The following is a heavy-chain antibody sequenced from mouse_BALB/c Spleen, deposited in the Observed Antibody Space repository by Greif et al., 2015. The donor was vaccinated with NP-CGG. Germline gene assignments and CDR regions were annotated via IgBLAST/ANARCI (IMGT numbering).Heavy chain of an antibody. CDR2: ILPGSGST. CDR1: GYTFRSYW. Sequence: QVQLQQSGAELMKPGASVKISCKATGYTFRSYWIEWVKQRPGHGLEWIGEILPGSGSTNYNEKFKGKATFTADTSSNTAYMQLSSLTSEDSAVYYCARSDYRYDVDYWGQGTTLTVSS. CDR3: ARSDYRYDVDY. V-gene: IGHV1-9*01. D-gene: IGHD2-14*01. J-gene: IGHJ2*01.